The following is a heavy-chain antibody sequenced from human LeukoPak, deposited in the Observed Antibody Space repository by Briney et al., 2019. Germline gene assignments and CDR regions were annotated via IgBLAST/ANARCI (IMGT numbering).Heavy chain of an antibody. Sequence: GRSLRLSCAASGFTFSTYGMSWVRQAPGKGLEWVSAISDTGGATYYADSVKGRFTISRDTSKNTLYLQMNSLRDEDTALYFCARDDLRWPGTGLFNHWGQGTLVIVSS. V-gene: IGHV3-23*01. CDR3: ARDDLRWPGTGLFNH. CDR1: GFTFSTYG. J-gene: IGHJ1*01. CDR2: ISDTGGAT. D-gene: IGHD4-23*01.